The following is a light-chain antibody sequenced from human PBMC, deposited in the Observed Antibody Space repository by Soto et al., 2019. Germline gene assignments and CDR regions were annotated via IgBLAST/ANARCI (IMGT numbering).Light chain of an antibody. CDR2: RSN. CDR3: AAWDGSLSGVV. V-gene: IGLV1-47*01. Sequence: QPVLTQPPSASGTPGQRVTISCSGSSSNIGSNYVYWYQQLPGTAPKLLIYRSNQRPSGVPDRFSGSKSGTSASLAISGLRSEDEADYYCAAWDGSLSGVVFGGGTKLTVL. J-gene: IGLJ2*01. CDR1: SSNIGSNY.